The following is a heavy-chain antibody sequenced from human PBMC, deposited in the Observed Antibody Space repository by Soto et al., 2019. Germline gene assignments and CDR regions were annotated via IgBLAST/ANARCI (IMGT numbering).Heavy chain of an antibody. Sequence: GGSLRLSCAASGFPFSSYSMSWVRQAPGKGLEWVSAISGSGGSTYYADSVKGRFTISRDNSKNTLYLQMNSLRAEDTAVYYCAKGLGITIFGAPNYYYYGMDVWGQGTTVTVSS. CDR3: AKGLGITIFGAPNYYYYGMDV. D-gene: IGHD3-3*01. V-gene: IGHV3-23*01. CDR1: GFPFSSYS. J-gene: IGHJ6*02. CDR2: ISGSGGST.